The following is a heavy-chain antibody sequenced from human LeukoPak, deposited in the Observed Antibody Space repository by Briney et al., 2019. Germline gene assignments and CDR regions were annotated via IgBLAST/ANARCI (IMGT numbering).Heavy chain of an antibody. D-gene: IGHD3-22*01. Sequence: SETLSLTYTVSGGSISSYYWSWIRQPPGKGLEWIGYIYYSGSTNYNPSLKSRVTISVDTSKNQFSLRLSSVTAADTAVYYCARGRDSRGYQFMGFDSWGQGTLVTVSS. CDR3: ARGRDSRGYQFMGFDS. J-gene: IGHJ4*02. CDR1: GGSISSYY. V-gene: IGHV4-59*08. CDR2: IYYSGST.